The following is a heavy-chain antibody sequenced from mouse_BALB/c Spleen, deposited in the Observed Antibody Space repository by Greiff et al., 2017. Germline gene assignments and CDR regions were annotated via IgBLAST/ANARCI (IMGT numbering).Heavy chain of an antibody. J-gene: IGHJ4*01. CDR3: ARRRLELRGAMDY. V-gene: IGHV14-3*02. CDR2: IDPANGNT. D-gene: IGHD3-2*01. CDR1: GFNIKDTY. Sequence: VQLQQSGAELVKPGASVKLSCTASGFNIKDTYMHWVKQRPEQGLEWIGRIDPANGNTKSDPKFQGKATITADTSSNTAYLQLNSLTSEDTAVYYCARRRLELRGAMDYWGQGTSVTVSS.